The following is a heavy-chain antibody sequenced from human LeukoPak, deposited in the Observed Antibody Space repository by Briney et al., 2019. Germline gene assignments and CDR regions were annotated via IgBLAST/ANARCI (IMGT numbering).Heavy chain of an antibody. V-gene: IGHV4-38-2*02. CDR1: GYSISSGYF. CDR3: ARLGGYDSLTTFDY. D-gene: IGHD3-10*01. J-gene: IGHJ4*02. CDR2: IYNSGST. Sequence: SETLSLTCTVSGYSISSGYFWGWIRQPPGKGLEWIGTIYNSGSTYYNASLESRVTISVDTSKNQFSLKLSSVTAADTAVYYCARLGGYDSLTTFDYWGQGTLVTVSS.